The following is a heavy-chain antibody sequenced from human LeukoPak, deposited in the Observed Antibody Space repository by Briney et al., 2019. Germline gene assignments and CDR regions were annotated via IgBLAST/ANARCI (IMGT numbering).Heavy chain of an antibody. CDR1: GFTFSSYS. J-gene: IGHJ4*02. Sequence: PGGSLRLSCATSGFTFSSYSMSWVRQAPGKGLEWVSAISGSGAATYNADSVKGRFTISRDNSKNTLYLQMNSLRAEDTAVYYCAKVNNIAAAGTFDYWGQGTLVTVSS. CDR3: AKVNNIAAAGTFDY. V-gene: IGHV3-23*01. D-gene: IGHD6-13*01. CDR2: ISGSGAAT.